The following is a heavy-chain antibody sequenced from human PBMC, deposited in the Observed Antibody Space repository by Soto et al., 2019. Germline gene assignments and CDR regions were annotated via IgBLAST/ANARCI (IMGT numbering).Heavy chain of an antibody. D-gene: IGHD3-3*01. CDR3: ARVGVGTNFAYYYVMDV. Sequence: ASVNVSCKASGSSNITSRINRVRQAPIQVREWMGWISAYNGNTNYAQKLQGRVTMTTDTSTSTAYMELRSLRSDDTAVYYCARVGVGTNFAYYYVMDVLGQGKTV. J-gene: IGHJ6*02. CDR2: ISAYNGNT. V-gene: IGHV1-18*01. CDR1: GSSNITSR.